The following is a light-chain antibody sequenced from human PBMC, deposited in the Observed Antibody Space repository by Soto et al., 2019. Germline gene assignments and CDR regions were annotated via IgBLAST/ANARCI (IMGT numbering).Light chain of an antibody. Sequence: QSALTQPASVSGSPGQSITISCTGTSSDVGGYNYVSWYQHHPGKAPKLMIYEVSNRPSGVSNRFSGSKSGNTASLTISGLQAEDEAYYYCSSFTSSRTYVFGTGTKLTVL. CDR1: SSDVGGYNY. V-gene: IGLV2-14*01. J-gene: IGLJ1*01. CDR2: EVS. CDR3: SSFTSSRTYV.